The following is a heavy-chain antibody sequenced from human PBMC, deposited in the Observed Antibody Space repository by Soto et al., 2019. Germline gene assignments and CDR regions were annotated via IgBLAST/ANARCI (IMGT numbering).Heavy chain of an antibody. V-gene: IGHV3-23*01. CDR1: GFTFSYYA. D-gene: IGHD1-1*01. Sequence: GGSLRLSCAASGFTFSYYAMSWVRQAPGKGLEWVSAISGGGDTSYYAESVKGRFTISRDNSKDTLYLQINSLRAEDTAVYYCANPIPKTGTTFGFWGQGTLVTVSS. J-gene: IGHJ4*02. CDR2: ISGGGDTS. CDR3: ANPIPKTGTTFGF.